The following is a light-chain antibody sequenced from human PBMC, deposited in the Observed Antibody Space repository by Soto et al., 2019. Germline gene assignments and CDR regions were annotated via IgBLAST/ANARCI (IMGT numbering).Light chain of an antibody. CDR3: QQYHSYWT. V-gene: IGKV1-17*01. Sequence: DIQMTQSPSSLSASVGYRVTITCRASQGIRNDLGWYQQKPGKAPKRLIYAASSLQSGVPQRFSGSGSGTEFTLTISSLQTDDFSTYYCQQYHSYWTFGQGTKVDIK. J-gene: IGKJ1*01. CDR2: AAS. CDR1: QGIRND.